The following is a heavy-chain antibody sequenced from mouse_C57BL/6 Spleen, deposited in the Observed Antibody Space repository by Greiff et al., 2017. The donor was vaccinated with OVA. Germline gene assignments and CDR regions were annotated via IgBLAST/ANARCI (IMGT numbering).Heavy chain of an antibody. Sequence: QVQLQQPGAELVKPGASVKVSCKASGYTFTSYWMHWVKQRPGQGLEWIGRIHPSDSDTNYNQKFKGKATLTVDKSSSTAYMQRSSLTSEDSAVYYGATGGSTIVFKAYCYCAYWGQGTTLTVSS. V-gene: IGHV1-74*01. CDR2: IHPSDSDT. D-gene: IGHD2-5*01. CDR1: GYTFTSYW. J-gene: IGHJ2*01. CDR3: ATGGSTIVFKAYCYCAY.